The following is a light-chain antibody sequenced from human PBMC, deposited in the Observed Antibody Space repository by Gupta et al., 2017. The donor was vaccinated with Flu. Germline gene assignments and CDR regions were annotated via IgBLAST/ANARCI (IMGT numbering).Light chain of an antibody. Sequence: TSSDIGTYNRVSWYQQPPGTAPKLMIYEVSNRPSGVPDRFSASKSGNTASLTISGLQGEDEADYYCTSYTSSYTYVFGTGTKVTVL. V-gene: IGLV2-18*02. J-gene: IGLJ1*01. CDR1: SSDIGTYNR. CDR2: EVS. CDR3: TSYTSSYTYV.